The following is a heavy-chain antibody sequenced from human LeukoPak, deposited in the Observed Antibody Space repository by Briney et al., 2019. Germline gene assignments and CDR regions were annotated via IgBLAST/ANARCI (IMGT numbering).Heavy chain of an antibody. J-gene: IGHJ4*02. CDR1: GITFSTYT. CDR2: ISSSSSSI. V-gene: IGHV3-48*01. D-gene: IGHD3-3*01. Sequence: GGSLRLSCAASGITFSTYTMNWVRQAPGKGLEWVSYISSSSSSIYYADSVKGRFTISRDNANNSLYLQMNSLRAEDTAMYFCARGSAFCLDSWGQGTLVTVSS. CDR3: ARGSAFCLDS.